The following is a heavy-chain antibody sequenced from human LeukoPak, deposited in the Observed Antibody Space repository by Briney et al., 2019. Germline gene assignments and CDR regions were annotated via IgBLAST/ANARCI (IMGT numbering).Heavy chain of an antibody. V-gene: IGHV1-69*06. CDR1: GGTFSSYA. J-gene: IGHJ3*02. D-gene: IGHD6-13*01. CDR3: ARGGFIAAAGTGAFDI. Sequence: ASVKVSCKASGGTFSSYAISWVRQAPGQGLEWMGGIIPIFGTANYAQKFQGRVRITAHKSTSTAYKELSRLRSDDTAVYYCARGGFIAAAGTGAFDIWGQGTMVTVPS. CDR2: IIPIFGTA.